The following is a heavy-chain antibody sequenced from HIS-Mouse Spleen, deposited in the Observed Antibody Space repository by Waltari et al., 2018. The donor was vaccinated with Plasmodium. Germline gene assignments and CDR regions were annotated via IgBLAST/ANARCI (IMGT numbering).Heavy chain of an antibody. Sequence: EVQLVESGGGLVQPGGSLRLSWAASGFTFSGYTLNWVRQAPGKGLEWVSSISSSSSYIYYADSVKGRFTISRDNAKNSLYLQMNSLRAEDTAVYYCAREDILTAYYNDYWYFDLWGRGTLVTVSS. D-gene: IGHD3-9*01. CDR3: AREDILTAYYNDYWYFDL. V-gene: IGHV3-21*01. J-gene: IGHJ2*01. CDR1: GFTFSGYT. CDR2: ISSSSSYI.